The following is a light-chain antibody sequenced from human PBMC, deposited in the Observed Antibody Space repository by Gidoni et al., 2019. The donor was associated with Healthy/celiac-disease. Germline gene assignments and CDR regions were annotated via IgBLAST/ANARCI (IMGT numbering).Light chain of an antibody. V-gene: IGLV2-14*03. CDR3: SSYTSSSLYV. CDR2: EVS. CDR1: SSDVGGYNY. J-gene: IGLJ1*01. Sequence: QSALTQPASVSGSPGQSITISCPGTSSDVGGYNYVSWYQQHPGKAPKHMIYEVSNRPSGVSNLFSGSKSGNTASLTISGLQAEDEADYYCSSYTSSSLYVFGTGTKVTVL.